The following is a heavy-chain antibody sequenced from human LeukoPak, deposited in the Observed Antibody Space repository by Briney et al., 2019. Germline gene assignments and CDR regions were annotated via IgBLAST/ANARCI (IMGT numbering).Heavy chain of an antibody. CDR1: GYTFTSYG. Sequence: SVKVSCKASGYTFTSYGISWVRQAPGQGLEWMGGIIPIFGTANYAQKFQGRVTITTDESTSTAYMELSSLRSEDTAVYYCARDAGELAFDYWGQGTLVTVSS. CDR3: ARDAGELAFDY. V-gene: IGHV1-69*05. D-gene: IGHD1-26*01. J-gene: IGHJ4*02. CDR2: IIPIFGTA.